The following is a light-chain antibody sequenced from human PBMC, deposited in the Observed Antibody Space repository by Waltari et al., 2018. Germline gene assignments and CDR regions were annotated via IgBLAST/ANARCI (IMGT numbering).Light chain of an antibody. CDR1: SSDVGGYNS. CDR2: DVS. CDR3: SSQSSNDVVL. J-gene: IGLJ2*01. V-gene: IGLV2-14*03. Sequence: QSALTQPASVSGSPGQSITISCTGTSSDVGGYNSVSWYQDHPGQAPKVIIYDVSNRPSGVSDRFSGSKSGNTASLTSSGLQAEDEADYYCSSQSSNDVVLFGGGTKLTVL.